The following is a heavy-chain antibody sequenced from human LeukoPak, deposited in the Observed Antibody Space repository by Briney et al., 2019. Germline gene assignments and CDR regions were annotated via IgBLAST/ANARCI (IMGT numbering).Heavy chain of an antibody. CDR3: AREPAAYEPGSYYYCGMDV. V-gene: IGHV1-2*02. CDR2: INPNSGGT. Sequence: ASVKVSCKASGYTFTGYYMHWVRQAPGQGLEWMGWINPNSGGTNYAQKFQGRVTMTRDTSISTAYMELSRLRSDDTAVYYCAREPAAYEPGSYYYCGMDVWGQGTTVTVSS. D-gene: IGHD6-13*01. CDR1: GYTFTGYY. J-gene: IGHJ6*02.